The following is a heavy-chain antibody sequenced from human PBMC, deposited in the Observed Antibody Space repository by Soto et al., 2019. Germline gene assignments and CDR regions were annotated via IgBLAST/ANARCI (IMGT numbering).Heavy chain of an antibody. Sequence: GESLKISCKTSGYSFISYWVAWVRQKPGKGLEWMGTFYPGDSTSTYSPSFQGQVTISVDKSISTAYLHLSSLKASDTAMYYGARIIGYCRNNDCSWTFDIWGQGTTVTVSS. D-gene: IGHD2-2*03. CDR3: ARIIGYCRNNDCSWTFDI. J-gene: IGHJ3*02. CDR2: FYPGDSTS. V-gene: IGHV5-51*01. CDR1: GYSFISYW.